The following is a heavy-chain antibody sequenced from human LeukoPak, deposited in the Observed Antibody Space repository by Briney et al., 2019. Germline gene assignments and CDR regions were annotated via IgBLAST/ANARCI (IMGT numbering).Heavy chain of an antibody. CDR1: GYTFTGYY. CDR2: INPHSGDT. CDR3: AKDMRSRGYSGYDCFDY. V-gene: IGHV1-2*02. Sequence: GASVKASCKASGYTFTGYYMHWVRQAPGQGLEWMGWINPHSGDTNYAQKFQGRVTMTRDTSTSTAYMEVGRLRSDDTAVYYCAKDMRSRGYSGYDCFDYWGQGTLVTVSS. D-gene: IGHD5-12*01. J-gene: IGHJ4*02.